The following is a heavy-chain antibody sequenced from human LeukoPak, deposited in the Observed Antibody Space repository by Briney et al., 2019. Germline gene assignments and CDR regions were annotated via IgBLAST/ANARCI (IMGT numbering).Heavy chain of an antibody. Sequence: PSETLSLTCTVSGGSISSYYWSWLRQPPGKGLEWIGYIYYSGSTYYNPSLKSRVTISVDTSKNQFSLKLSSVTAADTAVYYCARHGTWVFDPWGQGTLVTVS. CDR2: IYYSGST. V-gene: IGHV4-59*08. J-gene: IGHJ5*02. CDR1: GGSISSYY. D-gene: IGHD6-13*01. CDR3: ARHGTWVFDP.